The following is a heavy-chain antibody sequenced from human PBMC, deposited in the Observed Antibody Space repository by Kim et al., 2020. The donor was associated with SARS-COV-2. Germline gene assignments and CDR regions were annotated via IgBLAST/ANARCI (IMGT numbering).Heavy chain of an antibody. J-gene: IGHJ6*02. CDR3: ARRGSSWYVGYYYYYGMDV. Sequence: SRVTISVDTSKNQFSLKLSSVTAADTAVYYCARRGSSWYVGYYYYYGMDVWGQGTTVTVSS. D-gene: IGHD6-13*01. V-gene: IGHV4-39*01.